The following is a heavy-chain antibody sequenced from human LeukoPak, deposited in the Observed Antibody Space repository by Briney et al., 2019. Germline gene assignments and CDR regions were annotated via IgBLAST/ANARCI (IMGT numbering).Heavy chain of an antibody. CDR3: ARRANGFDY. J-gene: IGHJ4*02. V-gene: IGHV3-48*03. CDR2: ISSSGRTI. CDR1: GFTLSFYE. Sequence: PGGSLRLSCAASGFTLSFYEMIWVRQAPGKGLEWVSYISSSGRTIYYTDSVKGRFTISRDNTKKSLYLQMNSLSADDTAVYYCARRANGFDYWGRGTLLTVSS.